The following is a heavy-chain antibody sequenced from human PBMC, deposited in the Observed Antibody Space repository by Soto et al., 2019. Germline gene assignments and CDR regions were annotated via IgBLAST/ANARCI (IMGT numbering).Heavy chain of an antibody. V-gene: IGHV3-30*18. CDR1: GFTFSSYG. CDR2: ISYDGSNK. Sequence: SCAASGFTFSSYGMHWVRQAPGKGLEWVAVISYDGSNKYYADSVKGRFTISRDNSKNTLYLQMNSLRAEDTAVYYCAKSSTVTTPFDYWGQGTLVTVSS. CDR3: AKSSTVTTPFDY. J-gene: IGHJ4*02. D-gene: IGHD4-17*01.